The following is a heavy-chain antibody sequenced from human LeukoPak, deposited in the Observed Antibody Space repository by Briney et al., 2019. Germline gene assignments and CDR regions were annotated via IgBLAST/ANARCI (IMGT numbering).Heavy chain of an antibody. CDR3: ARDRGIAARPSWFDP. Sequence: ASVKVSCKASGYTFTSYGISWVRQAPGQGLEWMGWISPYNGNTNYAQKLQGRVTMTTDTSTSTAYMELRSLRSDDTAVYYCARDRGIAARPSWFDPWGQGTLVTVSS. V-gene: IGHV1-18*01. J-gene: IGHJ5*02. D-gene: IGHD6-6*01. CDR1: GYTFTSYG. CDR2: ISPYNGNT.